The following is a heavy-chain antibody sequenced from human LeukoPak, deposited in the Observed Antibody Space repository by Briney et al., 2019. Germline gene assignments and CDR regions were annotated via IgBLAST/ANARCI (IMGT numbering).Heavy chain of an antibody. CDR2: IVGSSTTI. V-gene: IGHV3-48*01. Sequence: SGGSLRLSCAASGFTFSSYDMTWVRQAPGKGLEWVSYIVGSSTTIYYTASVKGRFTISRDNAKNSLYLQMNSLRAEDTAVYYCARVLTSGWYKWFDPWGQGTLVTVSS. J-gene: IGHJ5*02. CDR1: GFTFSSYD. CDR3: ARVLTSGWYKWFDP. D-gene: IGHD6-19*01.